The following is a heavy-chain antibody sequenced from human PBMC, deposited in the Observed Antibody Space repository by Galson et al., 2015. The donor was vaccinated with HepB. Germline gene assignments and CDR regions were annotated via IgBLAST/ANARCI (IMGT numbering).Heavy chain of an antibody. Sequence: SLRLSCAASGFTFSSYGMHWVRQAPGKGLEWVAVIWYDGSNKYYADSVKGRFTISRDNSKNTLYLQMNSLRAEDTAVYYCARDRITYYDFWSGYYTWGQGTLVTVSS. V-gene: IGHV3-33*01. CDR3: ARDRITYYDFWSGYYT. D-gene: IGHD3-3*01. CDR2: IWYDGSNK. J-gene: IGHJ5*02. CDR1: GFTFSSYG.